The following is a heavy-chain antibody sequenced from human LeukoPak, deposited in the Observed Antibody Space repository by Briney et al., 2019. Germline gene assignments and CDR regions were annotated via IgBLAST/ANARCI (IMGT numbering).Heavy chain of an antibody. CDR2: IQHDGSNK. V-gene: IGHV3-30*02. CDR1: GFTFTSHG. D-gene: IGHD3-10*01. Sequence: GGSLRLSCVVSGFTFTSHGMNWIRQAPGKGLEWVAFIQHDGSNKYYADSVKGRFTISRDNAKNSLYLQMNSLRAEDTAVYYCARDLSVNYYGSGSYFHWGQGTLVTVSS. J-gene: IGHJ4*02. CDR3: ARDLSVNYYGSGSYFH.